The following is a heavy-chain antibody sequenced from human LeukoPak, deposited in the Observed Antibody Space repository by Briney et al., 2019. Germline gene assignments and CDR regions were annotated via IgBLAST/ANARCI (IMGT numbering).Heavy chain of an antibody. CDR2: INHSGST. D-gene: IGHD2-2*01. CDR3: ARRGDCSSTSCHPIFDY. V-gene: IGHV4-34*01. J-gene: IGHJ4*02. CDR1: GGSFSGYY. Sequence: SETLSLTCAVYGGSFSGYYWSWIRQPPGKGLEWIGEINHSGSTNYNPSLKSRVTISVDTSKNQFSLKLSSVTAADTAVYYCARRGDCSSTSCHPIFDYWGQGTLVTVSS.